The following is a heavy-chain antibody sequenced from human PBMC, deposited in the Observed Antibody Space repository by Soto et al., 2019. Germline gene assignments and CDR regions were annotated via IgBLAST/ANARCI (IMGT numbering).Heavy chain of an antibody. CDR3: ARDPEIFDD. Sequence: QVQLVQSGAEVKKPGASLKVSCKASGYTFTSYGISWVRQAPGQGLEGMGWICAYHVTTKYAQKLQGRVTMTTDTSTSTAYMELRSLRSDDTAVYYCARDPEIFDDWGQGTLVTVSS. V-gene: IGHV1-18*01. CDR1: GYTFTSYG. J-gene: IGHJ4*02. CDR2: ICAYHVTT.